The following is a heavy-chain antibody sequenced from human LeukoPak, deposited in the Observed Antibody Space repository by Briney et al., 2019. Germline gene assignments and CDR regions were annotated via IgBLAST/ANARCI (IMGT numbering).Heavy chain of an antibody. V-gene: IGHV4-39*01. D-gene: IGHD2-2*01. Sequence: SETLSLTCTVSGGSISSSSYYWGWIRQPPGKGLEWIGSIYYSGSTYYNPSVKSRVTLSVDTSKNQFSLKLSFVTAADTAVYYCARQLGYCSSTSCYAGKVDYWGQGTLVTVSS. J-gene: IGHJ4*02. CDR2: IYYSGST. CDR1: GGSISSSSYY. CDR3: ARQLGYCSSTSCYAGKVDY.